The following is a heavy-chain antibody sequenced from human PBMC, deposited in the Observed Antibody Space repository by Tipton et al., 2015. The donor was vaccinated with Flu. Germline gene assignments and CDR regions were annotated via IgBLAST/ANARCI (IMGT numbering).Heavy chain of an antibody. D-gene: IGHD6-19*01. CDR3: AKDGWDTSGWYPFDY. J-gene: IGHJ4*02. Sequence: SLRLSCAASGFTFSGYGMHWVRQAPGEGLEWVAFIRHDESDKYYADSVKGRFTISRDNSKNALYLLISSLRPEDTAVYYCAKDGWDTSGWYPFDYWGQGTLVTVSA. CDR1: GFTFSGYG. V-gene: IGHV3-30*02. CDR2: IRHDESDK.